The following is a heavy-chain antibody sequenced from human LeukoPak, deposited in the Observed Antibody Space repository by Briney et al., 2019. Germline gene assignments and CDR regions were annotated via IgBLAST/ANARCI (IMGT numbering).Heavy chain of an antibody. Sequence: SETLSLTCTVSAGSISTYYWSWIRQPAGKGLEWIGRFYTRGGTSYNPSLKSRVTMSVDTSKNQFSLKLSSVTAADTAVYYCARASWTMVRGVSQYFDYWGQGTLVTVSS. CDR2: FYTRGGT. CDR3: ARASWTMVRGVSQYFDY. V-gene: IGHV4-4*07. J-gene: IGHJ4*02. CDR1: AGSISTYY. D-gene: IGHD3-10*01.